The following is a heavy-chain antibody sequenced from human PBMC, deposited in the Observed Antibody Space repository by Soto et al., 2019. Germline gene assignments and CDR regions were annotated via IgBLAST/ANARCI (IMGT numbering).Heavy chain of an antibody. V-gene: IGHV1-46*01. CDR3: ARDKPFSAGY. Sequence: QVQLVQSGTEVQKPGASVKVCSKASGYTFLDFYIHWVRQAPGQGLEWMGFINPSGGGTTYAQQFQGRLTMTRDTSTSTVYMELINLRSEDTAIYYCARDKPFSAGYWGQGTLVT. D-gene: IGHD3-3*02. CDR2: INPSGGGT. CDR1: GYTFLDFY. J-gene: IGHJ4*02.